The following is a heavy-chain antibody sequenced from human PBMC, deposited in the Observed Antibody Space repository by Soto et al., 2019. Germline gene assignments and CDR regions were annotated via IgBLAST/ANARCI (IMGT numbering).Heavy chain of an antibody. V-gene: IGHV4-59*08. Sequence: QVQLQESGPGLVKPSETLSLTCTVSGGSISSYYWSWIRQPPGKGLERIGYIYYSGSTNYNPSLKSRVTISVDTSKNQFSLKLSSVTAADTAVYYCARLICSGGSCYSLNWFDPWGQGTLVTVSS. CDR2: IYYSGST. D-gene: IGHD2-15*01. CDR3: ARLICSGGSCYSLNWFDP. J-gene: IGHJ5*02. CDR1: GGSISSYY.